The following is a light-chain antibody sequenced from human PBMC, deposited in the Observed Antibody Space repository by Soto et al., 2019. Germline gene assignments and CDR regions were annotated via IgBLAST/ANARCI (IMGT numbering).Light chain of an antibody. Sequence: DIQMTQSPSTLSASVGDRVTITCRASQSIRSWLAWFQQKPGKAPKLLMYDASSLESGVPSRFSGRGSGTEFPLTISSLQPDDFATYYCQQYGTYLWTFGQGTRVEIK. J-gene: IGKJ1*01. CDR1: QSIRSW. CDR2: DAS. V-gene: IGKV1-5*01. CDR3: QQYGTYLWT.